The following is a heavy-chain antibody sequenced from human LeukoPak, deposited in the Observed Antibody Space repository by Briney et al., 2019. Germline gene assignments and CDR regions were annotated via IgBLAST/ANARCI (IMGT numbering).Heavy chain of an antibody. CDR3: AGVDTAMEFIDY. D-gene: IGHD5-18*01. V-gene: IGHV4-34*01. CDR1: GGSFSGYY. CDR2: INHSGST. Sequence: SETLSLTCAVYGGSFSGYYWSWIRQPAGKGLEWIGEINHSGSTNYNPSLKSRVTISVDTSKNQFSLKLSSVTAADTAVYYCAGVDTAMEFIDYWGQGTLVTVSS. J-gene: IGHJ4*02.